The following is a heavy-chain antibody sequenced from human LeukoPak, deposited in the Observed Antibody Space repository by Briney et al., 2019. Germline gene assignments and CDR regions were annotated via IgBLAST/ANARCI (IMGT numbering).Heavy chain of an antibody. CDR3: AKDHLNYLNGEDPVDH. CDR1: GFAFSNYA. D-gene: IGHD1-1*01. V-gene: IGHV3-30*02. CDR2: IWYDGINK. J-gene: IGHJ4*02. Sequence: GGSLRLSCAASGFAFSNYAMHWVRRAPGKWLEWVAFIWYDGINKVHADSVKGRFTVSRDDSRNTLYLQMNNLRAEDTAVYYCAKDHLNYLNGEDPVDHWGQGTLVTVSS.